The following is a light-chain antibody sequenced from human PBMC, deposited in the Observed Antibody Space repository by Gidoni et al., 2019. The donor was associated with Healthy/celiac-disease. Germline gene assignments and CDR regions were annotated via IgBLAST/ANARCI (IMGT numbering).Light chain of an antibody. J-gene: IGKJ4*01. CDR3: QQSYSTPRLT. CDR2: AAS. CDR1: QSISSY. V-gene: IGKV1-39*01. Sequence: DIQMTQSPSSLSASVGDRVTITCRASQSISSYLNWYQQKPGKAPKLLIYAASSLQSGVPSRFSGSGSGTDFTLTISRLQPEDFATYYWQQSYSTPRLTFGGGTKVEIK.